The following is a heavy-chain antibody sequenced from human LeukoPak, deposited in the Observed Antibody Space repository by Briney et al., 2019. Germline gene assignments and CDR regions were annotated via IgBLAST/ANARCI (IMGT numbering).Heavy chain of an antibody. Sequence: GGSLRLSCAASGFTFSSYEMNWVRQAPGKGLEWVSYISSSGSTIYYADSVKGRFTISRDNAKNSLYLQMTSLRAEDTAVYYCARIANLRGKFDDYWGQGTLVTVSS. CDR2: ISSSGSTI. CDR3: ARIANLRGKFDDY. CDR1: GFTFSSYE. J-gene: IGHJ4*02. V-gene: IGHV3-48*03. D-gene: IGHD4/OR15-4a*01.